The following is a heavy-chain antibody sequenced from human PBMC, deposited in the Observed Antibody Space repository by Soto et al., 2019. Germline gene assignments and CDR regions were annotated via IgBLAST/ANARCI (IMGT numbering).Heavy chain of an antibody. CDR1: GGSIRSSHTSTY. Sequence: SSETLALTCSVSGGSIRSSHTSTYWTWIRQPPGKGLEWIAYIYHNGNTAYNPSLKSLIPLSVDSSKNRFSLEMNAVTAADTAVYYCARLNWNWGRDCYFASWGPEIRVTVSS. CDR3: ARLNWNWGRDCYFAS. V-gene: IGHV4-61*01. J-gene: IGHJ4*02. CDR2: IYHNGNT. D-gene: IGHD2-21*02.